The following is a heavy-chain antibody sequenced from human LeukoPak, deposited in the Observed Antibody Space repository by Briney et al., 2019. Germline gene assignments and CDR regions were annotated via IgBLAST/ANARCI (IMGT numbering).Heavy chain of an antibody. CDR1: GGSISSSSYY. V-gene: IGHV4-39*07. J-gene: IGHJ6*03. CDR3: ASIHYYYYYMDV. Sequence: PSETLSLTCTVSGGSISSSSYYWGWLRQPPGRGLEWIGSIYYSGSTYHNPSLKSRVTISVDTSKNQFSLKLSSVTAADTAVYYCASIHYYYYYMDVWGKGTTVTVSS. CDR2: IYYSGST.